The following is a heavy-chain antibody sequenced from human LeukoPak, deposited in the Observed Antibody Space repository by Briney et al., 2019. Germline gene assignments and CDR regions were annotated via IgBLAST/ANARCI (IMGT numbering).Heavy chain of an antibody. V-gene: IGHV3-7*01. CDR1: GFTFSNYW. CDR2: IQHEGSEI. D-gene: IGHD3-3*01. Sequence: GGSLRLSCVASGFTFSNYWMNWVRQAPGKGLEWVASIQHEGSEIYYVDSVKGRFTISRDNAKKSLYLQMNSLRVEDTAVYYCAKVRSSAGYYYYGMDVWGQGTTVTVSS. CDR3: AKVRSSAGYYYYGMDV. J-gene: IGHJ6*02.